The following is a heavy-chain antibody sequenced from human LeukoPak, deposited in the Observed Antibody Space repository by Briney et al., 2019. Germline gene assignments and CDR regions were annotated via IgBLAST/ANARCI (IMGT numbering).Heavy chain of an antibody. CDR2: INHSGST. CDR3: SIAARGLHY. CDR1: GGSFSGYY. J-gene: IGHJ4*02. Sequence: PSETLSLTCAVYGGSFSGYYWSWIRQPPGKGLEWIGEINHSGSTNYNPSLKSRVTISVDTTKNQFSLKRSSVTAADTAVYYCSIAARGLHYWGQGTLVTVSS. D-gene: IGHD6-6*01. V-gene: IGHV4-34*01.